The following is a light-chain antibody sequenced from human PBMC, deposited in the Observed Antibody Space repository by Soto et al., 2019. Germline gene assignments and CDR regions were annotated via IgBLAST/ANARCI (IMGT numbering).Light chain of an antibody. CDR3: QQSDNIPFT. Sequence: DTQMTQSPSSLFASVGERVTITCRASQSIGNYLSWYAQKPGKAPKLLIYGASSLQSGVPSRFSGSGSGTYFTLTINNLQPEDFATYCCQQSDNIPFTFGQGTKLEI. CDR1: QSIGNY. V-gene: IGKV1-39*01. J-gene: IGKJ2*01. CDR2: GAS.